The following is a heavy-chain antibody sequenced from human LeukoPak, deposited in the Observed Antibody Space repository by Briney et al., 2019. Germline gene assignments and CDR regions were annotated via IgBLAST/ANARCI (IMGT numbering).Heavy chain of an antibody. V-gene: IGHV3-11*01. Sequence: GGSLRLSCAASGFTFSDFYMSWIRQAPGKGLEWVSYISSSGSIINYADSVKGRFTISRDNAKSSLYLQMNSLRADDTAVYCCARRGYYDSSGYSFGHWGQGTLVTVSS. CDR1: GFTFSDFY. J-gene: IGHJ4*02. D-gene: IGHD3-22*01. CDR2: ISSSGSII. CDR3: ARRGYYDSSGYSFGH.